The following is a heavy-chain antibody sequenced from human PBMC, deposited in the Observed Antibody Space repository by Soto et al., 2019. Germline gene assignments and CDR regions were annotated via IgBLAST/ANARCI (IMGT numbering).Heavy chain of an antibody. Sequence: EVQLVESGGGLVQPGGSLRLSCAASGLIFSNYKMHWVRQAPGKGLVWVSRISTDGSVTDYADSVKGRFTVSRDNAKNTLYLQMNSLRPEDTAVYYCARDTDGLHYWGQGTLVTVSS. CDR3: ARDTDGLHY. J-gene: IGHJ4*02. V-gene: IGHV3-74*01. CDR1: GLIFSNYK. D-gene: IGHD2-8*01. CDR2: ISTDGSVT.